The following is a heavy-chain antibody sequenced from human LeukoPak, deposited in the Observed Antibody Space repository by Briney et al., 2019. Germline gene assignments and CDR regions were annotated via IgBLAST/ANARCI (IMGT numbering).Heavy chain of an antibody. V-gene: IGHV3-21*01. CDR1: GFTFSSYS. CDR3: ARASYDILTGYKYYFDY. D-gene: IGHD3-9*01. J-gene: IGHJ4*02. Sequence: GGSLRLSCAASGFTFSSYSMNWVRQAPGKGLEWVSSISSSSSYIYYADSVKGRFTISRDNAKNSLYLQMNSLRAEDTAVYYCARASYDILTGYKYYFDYWGQGTLVTVSS. CDR2: ISSSSSYI.